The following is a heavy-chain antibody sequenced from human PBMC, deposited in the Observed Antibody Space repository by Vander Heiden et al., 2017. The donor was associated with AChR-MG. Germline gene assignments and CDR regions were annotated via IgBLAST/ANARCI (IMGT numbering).Heavy chain of an antibody. Sequence: QVQLVESGGGVVQPGRSLRLSCAASGFTFSSYGMHWVRQAPGKGLEWVAVIWYDGSNKYYADSVKGRFTISRDNSKNTLYLQMNSLRAEDTAVYYCAREVATVITLDAFDIWGQGTMVTVSS. CDR1: GFTFSSYG. J-gene: IGHJ3*02. CDR2: IWYDGSNK. V-gene: IGHV3-33*01. CDR3: AREVATVITLDAFDI. D-gene: IGHD4-17*01.